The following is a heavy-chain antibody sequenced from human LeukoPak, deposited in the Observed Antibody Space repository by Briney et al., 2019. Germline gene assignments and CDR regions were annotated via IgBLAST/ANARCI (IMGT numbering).Heavy chain of an antibody. CDR3: ARSHAWSGYYVDY. J-gene: IGHJ4*02. Sequence: SETLSLTCAVYGGSFSGYYWSWIRQPPGKGLEWIGEINHSGSTNYNPSLKSRVTISVDTSKNQFSLKLSSVTAADTAVYYCARSHAWSGYYVDYWGQGTVVTVSS. CDR2: INHSGST. D-gene: IGHD3-3*01. CDR1: GGSFSGYY. V-gene: IGHV4-34*01.